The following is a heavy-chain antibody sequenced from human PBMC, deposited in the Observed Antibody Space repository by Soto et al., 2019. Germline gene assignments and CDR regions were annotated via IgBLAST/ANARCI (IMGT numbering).Heavy chain of an antibody. CDR2: IYNSGST. CDR3: TRGFGAGMDV. CDR1: GASLSGRY. J-gene: IGHJ6*02. Sequence: PSETLSLTCTVSGASLSGRYWNWVRQPPGQGLEWIGNIYNSGSTKYNSSLKSRVIISLDTSKNQVSLSLNSVTATDTAVYYCTRGFGAGMDVWDQGTTVTVS. V-gene: IGHV4-59*11. D-gene: IGHD3-10*01.